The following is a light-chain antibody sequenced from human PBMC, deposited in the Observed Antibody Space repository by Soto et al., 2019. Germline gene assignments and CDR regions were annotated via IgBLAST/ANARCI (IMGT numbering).Light chain of an antibody. J-gene: IGKJ4*01. CDR3: QELNSYPFA. V-gene: IGKV1-9*01. CDR2: PAA. CDR1: QGISNN. Sequence: DTQLTQSPSFLSASVGDRVTITCRASQGISNNLAWYQQKPGKAPKLLIYPAATLQSGVPSRFSGSGSGTEFTLTIGSLQPEDFATYYCQELNSYPFAFGGGTEVDI.